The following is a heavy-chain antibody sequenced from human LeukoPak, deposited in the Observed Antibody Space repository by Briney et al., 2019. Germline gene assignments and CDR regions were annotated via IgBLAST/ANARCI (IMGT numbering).Heavy chain of an antibody. J-gene: IGHJ4*02. Sequence: AGSLRLSCASSRFTSRRYGMHWVRQPPGNALESVGVIWYDGSNKYYADSAKGRFTISRDNSENTLYLQMNSLRAEDTALYYCASDGIAVHRGIGYFDYWGQGTLVTVSS. D-gene: IGHD6-13*01. CDR3: ASDGIAVHRGIGYFDY. V-gene: IGHV3-33*01. CDR1: RFTSRRYG. CDR2: IWYDGSNK.